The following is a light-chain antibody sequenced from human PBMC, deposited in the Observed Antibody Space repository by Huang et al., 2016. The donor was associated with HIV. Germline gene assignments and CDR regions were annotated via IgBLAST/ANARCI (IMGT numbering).Light chain of an antibody. Sequence: EIVLTQSPGTLSLSPGERATLSCRASQSVGIYLAWYQQKPGQVPRLLIYGASTRVTGIPDRFSGGGSGTDFTLSISRLEPEDFAVYYCQQYERPPDTFGPGTKVNIK. CDR1: QSVGIY. CDR2: GAS. V-gene: IGKV3-20*01. J-gene: IGKJ3*01. CDR3: QQYERPPDT.